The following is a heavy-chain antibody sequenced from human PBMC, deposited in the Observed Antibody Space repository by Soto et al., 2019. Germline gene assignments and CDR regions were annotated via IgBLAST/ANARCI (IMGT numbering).Heavy chain of an antibody. V-gene: IGHV3-23*01. CDR3: AKSPDTIMVKGHGVMDV. J-gene: IGHJ6*02. D-gene: IGHD5-18*01. Sequence: GGSLRLSCATSGFTFSSYAMSWVRQAPGKGLDWVSGISGSGGSAYYAGSVKGRFTISRDKSKNTLYLQMNSLRAEDTAVYYCAKSPDTIMVKGHGVMDVWGQGTTVTVSS. CDR2: ISGSGGSA. CDR1: GFTFSSYA.